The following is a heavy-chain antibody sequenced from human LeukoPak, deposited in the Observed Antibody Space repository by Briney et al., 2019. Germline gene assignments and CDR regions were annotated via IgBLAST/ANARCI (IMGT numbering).Heavy chain of an antibody. CDR3: TKDNHAHFDYVDY. J-gene: IGHJ4*02. Sequence: PGGSLRLSCVASGFTFEDAGLSWVRQVPGKGLEWVSNINWNGYKAGYADSVKGRFTISRDNAKNSLYLQMNSLRTEDTALYYCTKDNHAHFDYVDYWGQGTLVTVSS. CDR1: GFTFEDAG. V-gene: IGHV3-20*04. CDR2: INWNGYKA. D-gene: IGHD3-9*01.